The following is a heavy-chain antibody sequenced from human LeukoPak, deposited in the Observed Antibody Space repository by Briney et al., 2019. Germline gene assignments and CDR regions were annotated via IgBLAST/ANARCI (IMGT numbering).Heavy chain of an antibody. Sequence: PSQTLSLTCTVSGASISRGSHYWSWIRQPAGGGLEWIGRINASGTTNYNPSLKSRVTISVDTSKNQFSLKLSSVTAADTAVYYCARGGDGDYFREKNTYYYYMDVWGKGTTVTVSS. V-gene: IGHV4-61*02. J-gene: IGHJ6*03. CDR3: ARGGDGDYFREKNTYYYYMDV. CDR1: GASISRGSHY. D-gene: IGHD4-17*01. CDR2: INASGTT.